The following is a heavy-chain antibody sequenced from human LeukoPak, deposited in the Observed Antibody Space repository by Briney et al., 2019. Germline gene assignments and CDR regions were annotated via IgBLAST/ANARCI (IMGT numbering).Heavy chain of an antibody. J-gene: IGHJ4*02. CDR2: ISSGGSTI. Sequence: GGSLRLSCAASGFTFSSYEMNWVRQAPGKGLEWVSFISSGGSTIYYADSVKGRFTISRDNAKNSLYLQMNSLRAEDTAVYYCATDPYIQLGYFDFWGQGTLVTVSS. V-gene: IGHV3-48*03. CDR3: ATDPYIQLGYFDF. D-gene: IGHD5-18*01. CDR1: GFTFSSYE.